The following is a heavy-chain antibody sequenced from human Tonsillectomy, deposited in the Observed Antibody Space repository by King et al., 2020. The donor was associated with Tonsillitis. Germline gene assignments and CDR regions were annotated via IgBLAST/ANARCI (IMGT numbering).Heavy chain of an antibody. CDR2: IWYDGIKR. D-gene: IGHD6-13*01. CDR3: ARDPGVAAAAAEEDYYYGMDV. Sequence: VQLVESGGGVVQPGRSLRLSCAASGFAFSYYGMHWVRQAPGKGLEWVAVIWYDGIKRFYADSGKGRFTLSRDNSKNTLYLQMNSLRAEDTAVYYCARDPGVAAAAAEEDYYYGMDVWGQGTTVTVSS. J-gene: IGHJ6*02. V-gene: IGHV3-33*08. CDR1: GFAFSYYG.